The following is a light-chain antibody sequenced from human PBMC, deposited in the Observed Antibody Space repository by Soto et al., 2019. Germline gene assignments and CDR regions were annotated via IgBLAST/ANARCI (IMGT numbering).Light chain of an antibody. Sequence: QSALTQSASVSGSPGQSITISCTGTSSDVGGYNFVSWYQQHPGKAPKLMIFEVNNRPSWVFTRFSGSKSGNTASLTISWVQPDDEEGDDYSSYTSSSTLVVFGGGTKLTVL. CDR1: SSDVGGYNF. CDR2: EVN. J-gene: IGLJ2*01. V-gene: IGLV2-14*01. CDR3: SSYTSSSTLVV.